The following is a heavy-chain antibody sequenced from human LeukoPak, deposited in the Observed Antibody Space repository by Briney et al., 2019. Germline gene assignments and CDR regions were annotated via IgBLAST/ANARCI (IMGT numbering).Heavy chain of an antibody. J-gene: IGHJ4*02. CDR2: INHSGST. D-gene: IGHD6-13*01. Sequence: PSETLSLTCAVYGGSFSGYYWSWIRQPPGKGLEWIGEINHSGSTNYNPSLKSRVTISVDTSKNQFSLKLSSVTAADTAVYYCATGRVFAQQLVPLDYWGQGTLVTVSS. V-gene: IGHV4-34*01. CDR1: GGSFSGYY. CDR3: ATGRVFAQQLVPLDY.